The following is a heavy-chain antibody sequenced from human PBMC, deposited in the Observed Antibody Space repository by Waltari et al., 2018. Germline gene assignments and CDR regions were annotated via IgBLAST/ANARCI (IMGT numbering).Heavy chain of an antibody. V-gene: IGHV4-59*01. CDR2: IYYSGST. Sequence: QVQLQESGPGLVKPSETLSLTCPVSGGSISSYYWSWIRHPPGKGLEWIGYIYYSGSTNSHPALKSRVTISVDTSKNQFSLKLSSVTAADTAVYYCARTYCSGGSCSPYYYYGMDVWGQGTTVTVSS. J-gene: IGHJ6*02. CDR1: GGSISSYY. CDR3: ARTYCSGGSCSPYYYYGMDV. D-gene: IGHD2-15*01.